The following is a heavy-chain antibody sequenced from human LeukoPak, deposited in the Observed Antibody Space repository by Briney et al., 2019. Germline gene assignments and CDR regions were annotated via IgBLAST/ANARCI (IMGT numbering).Heavy chain of an antibody. Sequence: GGSLRLSCAASGFTFSSYAMSWVRQAPGKGLEWVSAISGSGGSTYYADSVKGRFTISRDNSKNTLYLRMNSLRAEDTAVYYCAKVGPSDKTYYYDSSLIGPPGYFDYWGQGTLVTVSS. J-gene: IGHJ4*02. CDR2: ISGSGGST. CDR3: AKVGPSDKTYYYDSSLIGPPGYFDY. D-gene: IGHD3-22*01. V-gene: IGHV3-23*01. CDR1: GFTFSSYA.